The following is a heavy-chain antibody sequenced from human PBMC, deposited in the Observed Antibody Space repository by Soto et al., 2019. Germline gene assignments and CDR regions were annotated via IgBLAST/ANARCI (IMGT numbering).Heavy chain of an antibody. J-gene: IGHJ4*02. CDR1: GYTFANYW. CDR3: ARRRREYSSGWPFDY. CDR2: IYPSDSRT. V-gene: IGHV5-51*01. D-gene: IGHD6-19*01. Sequence: GESLKISCESSGYTFANYWIGWVRQVPGKGLEWVAIIYPSDSRTIYSPSFQGQVTISADKSISTAYLQWTSLKASDTAMYYCARRRREYSSGWPFDYWGQGTLVTVSS.